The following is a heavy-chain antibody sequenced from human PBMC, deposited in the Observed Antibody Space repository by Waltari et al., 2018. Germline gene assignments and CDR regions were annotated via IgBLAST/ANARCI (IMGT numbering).Heavy chain of an antibody. CDR2: INAGNDNT. D-gene: IGHD3-22*01. J-gene: IGHJ5*02. CDR1: GYNFTIYG. V-gene: IGHV1-3*01. Sequence: QVQLVQSGAEVKKPGASVKVSCKASGYNFTIYGIHWVRQAPGQRLEWMGWINAGNDNTKYSQKFQGRVTITRDTSASTAYMELSSLRSEDTAVYYCARGTYYYESSGSAGWFDPRGQGTLVTVSS. CDR3: ARGTYYYESSGSAGWFDP.